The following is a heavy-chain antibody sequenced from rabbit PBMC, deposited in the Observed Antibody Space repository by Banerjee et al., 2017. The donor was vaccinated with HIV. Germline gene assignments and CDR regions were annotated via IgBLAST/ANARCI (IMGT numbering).Heavy chain of an antibody. J-gene: IGHJ4*01. CDR2: INTDTGKA. Sequence: QEQLVESGGGLVKPEGSLKLSCTASGFSFSDRDVMCWVRQAPGKGLQWIACINTDTGKAVYATWAKGRFTISRTSSTTVTLQMTSLAAADTATHFCAGDLGSVVGWNFKLWGPGTLVTVS. V-gene: IGHV1S45*01. CDR3: AGDLGSVVGWNFKL. CDR1: GFSFSDRDV. D-gene: IGHD1-1*01.